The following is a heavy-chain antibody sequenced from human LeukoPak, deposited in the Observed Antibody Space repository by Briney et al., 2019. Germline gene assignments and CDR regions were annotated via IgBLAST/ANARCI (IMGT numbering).Heavy chain of an antibody. CDR1: GFTFSSYS. D-gene: IGHD3-16*02. CDR2: ISSSSSYI. J-gene: IGHJ3*02. V-gene: IGHV3-21*01. Sequence: GGSLRLSCAASGFTFSSYSMNWVRQAPGKGLEWVSSISSSSSYIYYADSVKGRFTISRDNAKNSLYLQMNSLRAEDTAVYYCARTNALSVAFDIWGQGTMVTVSS. CDR3: ARTNALSVAFDI.